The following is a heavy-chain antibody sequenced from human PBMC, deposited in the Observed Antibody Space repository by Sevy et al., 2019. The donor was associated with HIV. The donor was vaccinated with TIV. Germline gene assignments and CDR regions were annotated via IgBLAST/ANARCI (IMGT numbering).Heavy chain of an antibody. CDR3: THNGRDSYYRGFV. Sequence: SGPTLVKPTQTLTLTYTLSGLSLNTRGVGVGWIRQPPGKALEWLALIYWDDITYYRPSLKSRLTITRDNSEVVVLTMPDMDPVDTATYYCTHNGRDSYYRGFVWGQGALVTVSS. D-gene: IGHD3-10*01. J-gene: IGHJ4*02. V-gene: IGHV2-5*02. CDR1: GLSLNTRGVG. CDR2: IYWDDIT.